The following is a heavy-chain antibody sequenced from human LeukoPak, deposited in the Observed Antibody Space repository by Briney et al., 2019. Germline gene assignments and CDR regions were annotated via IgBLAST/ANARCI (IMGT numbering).Heavy chain of an antibody. Sequence: GGSLRLSCGASGFTLSNSWMSWVRQAPGKGLEWVANINQDGSEKYYVDSVEGRFTISRDNAKNSLYLQMNSLRAEDTAVYYCARGHYGMDVWGQGTTVTVSS. CDR2: INQDGSEK. J-gene: IGHJ6*02. V-gene: IGHV3-7*05. CDR1: GFTLSNSW. CDR3: ARGHYGMDV.